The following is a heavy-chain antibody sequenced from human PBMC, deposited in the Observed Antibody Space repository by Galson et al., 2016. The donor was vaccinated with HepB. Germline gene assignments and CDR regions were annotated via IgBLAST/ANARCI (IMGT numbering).Heavy chain of an antibody. V-gene: IGHV1-18*01. J-gene: IGHJ6*02. Sequence: SVKVSCKASGYTFTRYGINWVRQAPGQGLEWMGWISAYNGNTNYAQKFQDRVTLTTDTSTNTACMDLTGLRSDDTAVYYCARGLGYCSGGTCFFPYHYYGMDVWSQGTTVTVSS. D-gene: IGHD2-15*01. CDR3: ARGLGYCSGGTCFFPYHYYGMDV. CDR2: ISAYNGNT. CDR1: GYTFTRYG.